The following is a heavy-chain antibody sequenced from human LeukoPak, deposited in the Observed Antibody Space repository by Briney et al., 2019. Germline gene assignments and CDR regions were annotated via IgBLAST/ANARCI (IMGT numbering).Heavy chain of an antibody. Sequence: GGSLRLSCAASGFTFSSYAMHWVRQAPGKGLEWVAVISYDGSNKYYADSVEGRFTISRDNSKNTLYLQMNSLRAEDTAVYYCARAGYSYGYGVYWGQGTLVTVSS. J-gene: IGHJ4*02. V-gene: IGHV3-30-3*01. CDR2: ISYDGSNK. D-gene: IGHD5-18*01. CDR3: ARAGYSYGYGVY. CDR1: GFTFSSYA.